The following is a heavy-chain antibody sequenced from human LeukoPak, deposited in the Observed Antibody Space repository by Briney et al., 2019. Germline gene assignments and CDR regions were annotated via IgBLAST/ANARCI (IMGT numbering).Heavy chain of an antibody. V-gene: IGHV6-1*01. CDR2: TYYRSKWYN. D-gene: IGHD6-19*01. Sequence: SQTLSLTCALSGDIVSSNSAAWNWIRQSPSRGLEWLGRTYYRSKWYNDYAVSVKSRITINPDTSKNQFSLQLNSVTPEDTAVYYCAREIGSSGWYPGGTLDYWGQGTLVTVSS. J-gene: IGHJ4*02. CDR3: AREIGSSGWYPGGTLDY. CDR1: GDIVSSNSAA.